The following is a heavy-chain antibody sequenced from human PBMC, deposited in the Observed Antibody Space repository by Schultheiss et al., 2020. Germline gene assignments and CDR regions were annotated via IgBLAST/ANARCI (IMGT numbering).Heavy chain of an antibody. CDR1: GFTFDDYA. Sequence: SLRLSCAASGFTFDDYAMHWVRQAPGKGLEWVSGISWNSGSIGYADSVKGRFTISRDNSKNTLYLQMNSLRAEDTAVYYCAKDRAAAAFDYWGQGTLVTVSS. CDR2: ISWNSGSI. J-gene: IGHJ4*02. CDR3: AKDRAAAAFDY. D-gene: IGHD6-13*01. V-gene: IGHV3-9*01.